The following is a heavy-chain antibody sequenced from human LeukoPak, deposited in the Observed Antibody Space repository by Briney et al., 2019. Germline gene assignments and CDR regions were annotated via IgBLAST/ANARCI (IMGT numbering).Heavy chain of an antibody. Sequence: GGSLRLSCAASGFTFDEYAIHWVRQAPGKGLEWVSGISWNSGIIGYADSVKGRFTISRDNAKNSLYLQMNKLRAEDTALYYCAKDKSHSSWTSRYYYYALDVWGQGTTVTVSS. D-gene: IGHD6-19*01. V-gene: IGHV3-9*01. CDR3: AKDKSHSSWTSRYYYYALDV. CDR2: ISWNSGII. CDR1: GFTFDEYA. J-gene: IGHJ6*02.